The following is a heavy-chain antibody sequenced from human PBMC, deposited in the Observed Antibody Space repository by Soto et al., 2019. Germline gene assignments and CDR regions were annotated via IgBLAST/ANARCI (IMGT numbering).Heavy chain of an antibody. CDR3: ARDDLWFGELLPSNYYCGMDV. J-gene: IGHJ6*02. CDR2: ISAYNGNT. D-gene: IGHD3-10*01. Sequence: ASVKVSCKASGYTFTSYGISWVRQAPGQGLEWMGWISAYNGNTNYAQKLQGRVTMTTDTSTSTAYMELRSLRSDDTAVYYCARDDLWFGELLPSNYYCGMDVWGQGTTVTVSS. CDR1: GYTFTSYG. V-gene: IGHV1-18*04.